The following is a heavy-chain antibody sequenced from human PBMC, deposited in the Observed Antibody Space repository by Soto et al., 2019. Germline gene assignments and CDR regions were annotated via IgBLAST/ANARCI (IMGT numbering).Heavy chain of an antibody. CDR2: MNPNSGNT. V-gene: IGHV1-8*01. J-gene: IGHJ4*02. CDR3: ARGEYDFWRCTQPHTFDF. D-gene: IGHD3-3*01. Sequence: QVQLVQSGPEVKKPGASVKVSCKAPGYTYTSYDINWVRHATGQGLEWMGWMNPNSGNTDYAQKFQGRATMTRNTSVTSAYKDVSSLRSEATAVYDCARGEYDFWRCTQPHTFDFCRQGSLVTLSS. CDR1: GYTYTSYD.